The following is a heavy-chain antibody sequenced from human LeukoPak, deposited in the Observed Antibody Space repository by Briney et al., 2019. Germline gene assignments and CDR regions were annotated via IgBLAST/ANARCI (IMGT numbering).Heavy chain of an antibody. CDR3: ARRQTTVTFSFDY. D-gene: IGHD4-17*01. CDR2: IYHSGST. V-gene: IGHV4-4*02. Sequence: SETLSLTCAVSGGSISSSNWWSWVRQPPGKGLEWIGEIYHSGSTNYNPSLKSRVTISVDKSKNQFSLKLSSVTAADTAVYYCARRQTTVTFSFDYWGQGTLVTVSS. J-gene: IGHJ4*02. CDR1: GGSISSSNW.